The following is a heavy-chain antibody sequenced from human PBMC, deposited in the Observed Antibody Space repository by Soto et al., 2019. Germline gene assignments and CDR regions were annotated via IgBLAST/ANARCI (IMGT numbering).Heavy chain of an antibody. CDR1: GGSRSSSNW. CDR2: IYHSGST. CDR3: TREQSDDNHFDP. D-gene: IGHD1-1*01. V-gene: IGHV4-4*02. Sequence: PSETLSLTCAASGGSRSSSNWWSWVRQPPGKGLEWLGEIYHSGSTNYNPSLKSRVTISVDKSKNQFSLKLSSVTAADTAVYYCTREQSDDNHFDPWGQGTLVTVS. J-gene: IGHJ5*02.